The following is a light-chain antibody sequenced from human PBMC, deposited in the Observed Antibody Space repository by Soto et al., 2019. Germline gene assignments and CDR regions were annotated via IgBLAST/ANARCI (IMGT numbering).Light chain of an antibody. CDR3: QQYGGSPRT. J-gene: IGKJ1*01. CDR1: QTVSSSS. Sequence: EIVLKKSPGTLSLSTGERATLSCRASQTVSSSSLAWYQQKRGQAPRLLIHDASSRATGIPDRFSGSGSGTDFTLTISRLEPEDFAVYYCQQYGGSPRTFGQGTKVDIK. V-gene: IGKV3-20*01. CDR2: DAS.